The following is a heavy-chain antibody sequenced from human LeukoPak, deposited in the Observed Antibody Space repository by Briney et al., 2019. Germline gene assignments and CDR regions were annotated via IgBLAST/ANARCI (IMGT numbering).Heavy chain of an antibody. CDR1: GFTFSSYA. J-gene: IGHJ4*02. D-gene: IGHD2-2*01. V-gene: IGHV3-30-3*01. CDR3: AREVSPPYCSSTSCYEALDY. CDR2: ISYDGSNK. Sequence: GGSLRLSCAASGFTFSSYAMHWVRQAPGKGLEWVAVISYDGSNKYYADSVKGRFTISRDNSKNTLYLQMNSLRAEDTAVYYCAREVSPPYCSSTSCYEALDYWGQGTLVTVSS.